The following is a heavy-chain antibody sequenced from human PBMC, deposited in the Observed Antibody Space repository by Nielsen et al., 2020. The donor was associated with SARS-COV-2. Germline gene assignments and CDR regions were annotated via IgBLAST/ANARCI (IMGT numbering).Heavy chain of an antibody. V-gene: IGHV4-39*01. Sequence: SETLSLTRTVSGGSIGSSSYYWGWIRQPPGKGLEWIGSIYYSGSTYYNPSLKSRVTISVDTSKNQFSLKLSSVTAADTAVYYCAISSWETHMDVWGQGTTVTVSS. CDR2: IYYSGST. CDR3: AISSWETHMDV. CDR1: GGSIGSSSYY. J-gene: IGHJ6*02. D-gene: IGHD6-13*01.